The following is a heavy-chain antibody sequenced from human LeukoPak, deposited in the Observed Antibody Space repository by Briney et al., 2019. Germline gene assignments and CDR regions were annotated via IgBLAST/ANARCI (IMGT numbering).Heavy chain of an antibody. CDR2: ISTDGGST. Sequence: GGLLRLCCASGGSISSNYAIWCVRHAPRGRLEWFSTISTDGGSTYYTDSVRGRFTISRDNSKSTLYLQMNSLRAEDTALYYCAKGRAVSESDFDYWGQGTLVTVSS. CDR1: GSISSNYA. D-gene: IGHD6-19*01. V-gene: IGHV3-23*01. CDR3: AKGRAVSESDFDY. J-gene: IGHJ4*02.